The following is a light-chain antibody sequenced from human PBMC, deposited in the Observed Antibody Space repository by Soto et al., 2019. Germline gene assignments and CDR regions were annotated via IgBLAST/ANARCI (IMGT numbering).Light chain of an antibody. CDR3: GTWDSSLSVV. CDR1: SSNIGNNY. Sequence: QSVLTQPPSVSAAPGQKVTIPCSGSSSNIGNNYVFWYQQLPGTAPKLLVYDDNKRPSEIPDRFSGSKSGTSATLGITGLQTGDEADYYCGTWDSSLSVVFGGGTKLTVL. V-gene: IGLV1-51*01. CDR2: DDN. J-gene: IGLJ2*01.